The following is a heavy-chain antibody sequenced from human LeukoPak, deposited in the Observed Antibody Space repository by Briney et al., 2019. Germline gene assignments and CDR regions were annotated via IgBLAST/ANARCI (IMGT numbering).Heavy chain of an antibody. D-gene: IGHD6-13*01. V-gene: IGHV3-66*01. CDR1: GFTVSSNY. Sequence: QPGGSLRLSCAASGFTVSSNYMSWVRQAPGKGLEWVSVIYSGGSTYYADSVKGRFTISRDNSKNTLYLQMNSLRAEDTAVYYCTKDLAAAVPDAFDIWGQGTMVTVSS. CDR3: TKDLAAAVPDAFDI. J-gene: IGHJ3*02. CDR2: IYSGGST.